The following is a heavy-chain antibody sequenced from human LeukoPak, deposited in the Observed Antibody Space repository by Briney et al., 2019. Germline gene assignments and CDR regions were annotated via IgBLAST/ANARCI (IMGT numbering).Heavy chain of an antibody. D-gene: IGHD4-11*01. CDR1: GYTFTTYG. CDR2: ISAYNGDT. Sequence: ASVKVSCKASGYTFTTYGISWVRQAPGQGLEWMGWISAYNGDTKYAQKLQGRVTMTRDTSTSTAYMELKSLRSDDTAVYYCARERYGNYNWGQGTPVTVSS. J-gene: IGHJ4*02. CDR3: ARERYGNYN. V-gene: IGHV1-18*01.